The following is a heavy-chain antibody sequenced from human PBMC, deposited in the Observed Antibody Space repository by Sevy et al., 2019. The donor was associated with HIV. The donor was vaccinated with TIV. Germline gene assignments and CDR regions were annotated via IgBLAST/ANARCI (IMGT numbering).Heavy chain of an antibody. CDR3: ARDNYSGKVTHYYYYGMDV. J-gene: IGHJ6*02. D-gene: IGHD2-21*02. CDR2: IYYSGST. Sequence: SDTLSLTCTVSGGSISSGGYYWSWIRQHPGKGLEWIGYIYYSGSTYYNPSLKSRVTISVDTSKNQFSLKLGSVTAADTAAYYCARDNYSGKVTHYYYYGMDVWGQGTTVTVSS. CDR1: GGSISSGGYY. V-gene: IGHV4-31*03.